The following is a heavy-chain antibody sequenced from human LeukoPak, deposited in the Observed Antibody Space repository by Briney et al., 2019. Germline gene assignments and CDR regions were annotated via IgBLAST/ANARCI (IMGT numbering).Heavy chain of an antibody. D-gene: IGHD6-19*01. CDR3: AREAGTTAFDI. CDR1: GYTFTGYY. V-gene: IGHV1-2*02. J-gene: IGHJ3*02. Sequence: ASVKVSCXASGYTFTGYYMHWVRQAPGQGLEWTGWINPNSGGTNYAQKFQGRVTMTRDTSISTAYMELSRLRSDDTAVYYCAREAGTTAFDIWGQGTMVTVSS. CDR2: INPNSGGT.